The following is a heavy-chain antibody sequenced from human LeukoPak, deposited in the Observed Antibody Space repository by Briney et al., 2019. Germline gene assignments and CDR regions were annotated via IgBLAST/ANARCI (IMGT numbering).Heavy chain of an antibody. Sequence: SETLSLTCDVSGGSFNDYYWSWIRQPPGRGLEWIGEIRHSGSTNYNPSLKSRVTMSVDTSKNQFSLKLSSVTAADTAVYYCARRGSWSYYYAMDVWGQGTTVAVSS. CDR2: IRHSGST. V-gene: IGHV4-34*01. CDR3: ARRGSWSYYYAMDV. CDR1: GGSFNDYY. D-gene: IGHD6-13*01. J-gene: IGHJ6*02.